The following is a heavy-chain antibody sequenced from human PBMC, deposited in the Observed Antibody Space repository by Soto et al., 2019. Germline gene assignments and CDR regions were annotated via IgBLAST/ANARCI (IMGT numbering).Heavy chain of an antibody. Sequence: GSLRLSCAASGFTFSSYSMNWVRQAPGKGLEWVSSISSSSSYIYYADSVKGRFTISRDNAKNSLYLQMNSLRAEDTAVYYCARDEAVAPGARIDYWGQGTLVTVSS. V-gene: IGHV3-21*01. D-gene: IGHD6-19*01. CDR1: GFTFSSYS. CDR3: ARDEAVAPGARIDY. J-gene: IGHJ4*02. CDR2: ISSSSSYI.